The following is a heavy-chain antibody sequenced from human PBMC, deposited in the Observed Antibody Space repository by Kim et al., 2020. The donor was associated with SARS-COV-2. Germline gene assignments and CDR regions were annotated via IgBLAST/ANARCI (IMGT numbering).Heavy chain of an antibody. CDR3: ARWAVAEQLGYDIYYFDY. CDR1: GGSISSSNW. V-gene: IGHV4-4*02. J-gene: IGHJ4*02. D-gene: IGHD3-9*01. CDR2: IYHSGST. Sequence: SETLSLTCAVSGGSISSSNWWSWVRQPPGKGLEWIGEIYHSGSTNYNPSLKSRVTISVDKSKNQFSLKLSSVTAADTAVYYCARWAVAEQLGYDIYYFDYWGQGTLVTVSS.